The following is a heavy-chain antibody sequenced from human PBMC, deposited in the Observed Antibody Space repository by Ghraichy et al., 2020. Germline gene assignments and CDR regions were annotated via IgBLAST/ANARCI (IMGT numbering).Heavy chain of an antibody. D-gene: IGHD6-6*01. CDR1: GFTFSSYG. V-gene: IGHV3-30*18. CDR2: ISYDGSNK. J-gene: IGHJ6*02. CDR3: AKEARSPWAYYYYGMDV. Sequence: LSLTCAASGFTFSSYGMHWVRQAPGKGLEWVAVISYDGSNKYYADSVKGRFTISRDNSKNTLYLQMNSLRAEDTAVYYCAKEARSPWAYYYYGMDVWGQGTTVTVSS.